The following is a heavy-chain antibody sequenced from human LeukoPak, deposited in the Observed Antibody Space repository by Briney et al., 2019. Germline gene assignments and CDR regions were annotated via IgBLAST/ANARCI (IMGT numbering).Heavy chain of an antibody. V-gene: IGHV1-69*04. D-gene: IGHD5-18*01. CDR2: IIPILGIA. Sequence: SVKVSCKASGGTFSSYAISWVRQAPGQGLEWMGRIIPILGIANYAQKFQGRVTITADKSPSTAYMELSSLRSEDTAVYYCARGYSYGYLDYWGQGTLVTVSS. J-gene: IGHJ4*02. CDR1: GGTFSSYA. CDR3: ARGYSYGYLDY.